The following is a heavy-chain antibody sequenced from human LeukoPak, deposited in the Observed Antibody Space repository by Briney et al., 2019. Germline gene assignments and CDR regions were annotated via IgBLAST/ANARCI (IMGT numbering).Heavy chain of an antibody. D-gene: IGHD4-17*01. Sequence: PSETLSLTCAVYGGSFSGYYWSWIRQPPGKGLEWIGEINHSGSTNYNPSLKSRVTISVDTSKNQFSLKLSFVTAADTAVYYCASDRLYGDPPHYWGQGTLVTVSS. CDR3: ASDRLYGDPPHY. CDR1: GGSFSGYY. V-gene: IGHV4-34*01. J-gene: IGHJ4*02. CDR2: INHSGST.